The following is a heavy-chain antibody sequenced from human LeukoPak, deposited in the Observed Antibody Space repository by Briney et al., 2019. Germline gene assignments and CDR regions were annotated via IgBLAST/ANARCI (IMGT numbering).Heavy chain of an antibody. CDR3: ARGFRSDYGSGSYSFDY. CDR2: IYYSGST. J-gene: IGHJ4*02. V-gene: IGHV4-31*03. Sequence: SETPSLTCTVSGGSISSGGYYWSWIRQHPGKGLEWIGYIYYSGSTYYNPSLKSRVTISVDTSKNQFSLKLSSVTAADTAVYYCARGFRSDYGSGSYSFDYWGQGTLVTVSS. D-gene: IGHD3-10*01. CDR1: GGSISSGGYY.